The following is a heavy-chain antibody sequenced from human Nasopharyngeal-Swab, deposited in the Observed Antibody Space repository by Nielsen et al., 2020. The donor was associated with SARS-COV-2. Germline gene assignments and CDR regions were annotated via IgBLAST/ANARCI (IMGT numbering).Heavy chain of an antibody. CDR2: IYSGGST. Sequence: GGSLRLSCAASGFTVSSNYMSWVRQAPGKGLAWVSVIYSGGSTYYADSVKGRFTISRDNSKNTLYLQMNSLRAEDTAVCYCARGGGDDYVWGSYNYYFDYWGQGTLVTVSS. D-gene: IGHD3-16*01. J-gene: IGHJ4*02. CDR3: ARGGGDDYVWGSYNYYFDY. V-gene: IGHV3-53*01. CDR1: GFTVSSNY.